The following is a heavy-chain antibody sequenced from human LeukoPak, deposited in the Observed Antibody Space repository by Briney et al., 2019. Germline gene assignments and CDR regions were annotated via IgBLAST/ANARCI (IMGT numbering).Heavy chain of an antibody. CDR2: IKQDGSEK. Sequence: GGSLRLSCGVSGFTFVSHAMNWVRQAPGKGLEWVANIKQDGSEKYYVDSVKGRFTISRDNAKNSLYLQMNSLRAEDTAVYYCARYYYGSGRYYPPDYWGQGTLVTVSS. CDR3: ARYYYGSGRYYPPDY. V-gene: IGHV3-7*01. D-gene: IGHD3-10*01. J-gene: IGHJ4*02. CDR1: GFTFVSHA.